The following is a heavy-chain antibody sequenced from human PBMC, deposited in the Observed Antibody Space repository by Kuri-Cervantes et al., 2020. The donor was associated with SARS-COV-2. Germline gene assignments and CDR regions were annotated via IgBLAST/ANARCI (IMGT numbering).Heavy chain of an antibody. CDR2: ISSSGGSA. V-gene: IGHV3-23*01. J-gene: IGHJ4*02. Sequence: GESLKISCEASGFPFSTYAMNWVRQAPGKGLEWVAGISSSGGSAFYADSVKGRFTISRDNAKNSLYLQMNSLRAEDTAVYYCAGWTYCGGDCYPAYYFDYWGQGTLVTVSS. CDR3: AGWTYCGGDCYPAYYFDY. CDR1: GFPFSTYA. D-gene: IGHD2-21*01.